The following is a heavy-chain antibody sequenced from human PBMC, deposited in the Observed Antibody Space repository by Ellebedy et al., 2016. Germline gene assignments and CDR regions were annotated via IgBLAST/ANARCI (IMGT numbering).Heavy chain of an antibody. D-gene: IGHD3-3*01. CDR1: GGSFSDYS. CDR3: ARAVFWSGYYCRGWFNP. J-gene: IGHJ5*02. Sequence: SETLSLXCTVYGGSFSDYSWSWIRQPPGKGLEWIGEINHSGNTNYNPSLKSRVTISADTSKNQFSLKLSSVTAADTAVYYCARAVFWSGYYCRGWFNPWGQGTLVTVSS. V-gene: IGHV4-34*01. CDR2: INHSGNT.